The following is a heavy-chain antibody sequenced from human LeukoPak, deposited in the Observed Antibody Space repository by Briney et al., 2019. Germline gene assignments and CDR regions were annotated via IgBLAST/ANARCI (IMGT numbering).Heavy chain of an antibody. D-gene: IGHD5-24*01. Sequence: PGGSLRLSCAASGFTFSSYAMSWVRQAPGKGLEWVSAISGSGGSTYYADSVKGRFTISRDNSKNTLYLQMNSLRAEDTAVYYCARAFADGYNSSPFDYWGQGTLVTVSS. CDR2: ISGSGGST. CDR1: GFTFSSYA. CDR3: ARAFADGYNSSPFDY. V-gene: IGHV3-23*01. J-gene: IGHJ4*02.